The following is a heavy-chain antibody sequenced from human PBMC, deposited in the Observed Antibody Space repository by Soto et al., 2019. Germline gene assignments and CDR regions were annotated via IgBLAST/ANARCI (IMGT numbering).Heavy chain of an antibody. CDR2: ISSSGNTI. CDR3: ARRPWSSTGSYTWFDP. D-gene: IGHD2-2*01. V-gene: IGHV3-11*01. CDR1: GFTFSDYY. Sequence: GGSLRLSCAASGFTFSDYYMSWIRQAPGKGLEWVSYISSSGNTIYYADSVKGRFTISRVNAKNSLYLHMHSLRAADTAVYYSARRPWSSTGSYTWFDPWRQGPLVTV. J-gene: IGHJ5*02.